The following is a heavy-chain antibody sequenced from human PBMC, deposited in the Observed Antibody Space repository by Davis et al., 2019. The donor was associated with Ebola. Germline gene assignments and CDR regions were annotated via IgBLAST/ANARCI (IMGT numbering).Heavy chain of an antibody. CDR1: GGTFSSYA. V-gene: IGHV1-69*13. CDR2: IIPIFGTA. D-gene: IGHD4-17*01. CDR3: AKGIDYGDYYYYGMDV. Sequence: SVKVSCKASGGTFSSYAISWVRQAPGQGLEWMGGIIPIFGTANYAQKFQGRVTITADESTSTAYMELSSLRAEDTAVYYCAKGIDYGDYYYYGMDVWGQGTTVTVSS. J-gene: IGHJ6*02.